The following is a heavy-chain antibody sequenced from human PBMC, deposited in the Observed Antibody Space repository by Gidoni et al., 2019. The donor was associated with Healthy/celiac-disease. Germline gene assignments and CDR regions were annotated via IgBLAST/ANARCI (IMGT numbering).Heavy chain of an antibody. CDR1: GFTFSSYR. V-gene: IGHV3-21*01. D-gene: IGHD6-19*01. J-gene: IGHJ4*02. CDR3: ARDQVGAVADSFDY. Sequence: EVQLVESGGGLVKPGGSLRLSCSASGFTFSSYRMNWVRQAPGKGLEWVSSMSSSSIYIYYADSVKGRCTIARDNAKNSMYLQMNSLRAEDTAVYYCARDQVGAVADSFDYWGQVTLVTVSS. CDR2: MSSSSIYI.